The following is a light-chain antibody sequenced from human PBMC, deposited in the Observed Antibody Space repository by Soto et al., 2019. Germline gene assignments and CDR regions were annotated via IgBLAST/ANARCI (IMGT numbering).Light chain of an antibody. CDR1: SSDVGAYNY. CDR2: DVS. CDR3: CSYAGSPYV. Sequence: LTHPRSGNGSPAQSATISCTKASSDVGAYNYVSWYQQHPGKAPKLMIYDVSTRPSGVPDRFSGSKSGTTASLTISGLQAEDEADYYCCSYAGSPYVLGTGTKVTVL. V-gene: IGLV2-11*01. J-gene: IGLJ1*01.